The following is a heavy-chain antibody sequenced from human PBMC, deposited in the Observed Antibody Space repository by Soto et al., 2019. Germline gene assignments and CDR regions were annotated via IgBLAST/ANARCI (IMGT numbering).Heavy chain of an antibody. Sequence: PSETLSLTCIVSGGSIIDYSWSWIRQSPGGGLEWIGYIFYTGTTNYNPSLKSRLALSIDTSKNHFSLRLSSVTAADSAVYYCVRDTESGTLDLDSWGQGTLVTVSS. V-gene: IGHV4-59*01. CDR2: IFYTGTT. J-gene: IGHJ4*02. CDR1: GGSIIDYS. D-gene: IGHD3-3*01. CDR3: VRDTESGTLDLDS.